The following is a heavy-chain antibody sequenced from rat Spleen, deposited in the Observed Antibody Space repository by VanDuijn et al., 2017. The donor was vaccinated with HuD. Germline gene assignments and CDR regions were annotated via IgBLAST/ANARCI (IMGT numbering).Heavy chain of an antibody. CDR1: GFTFSNYD. CDR2: ISYDGSST. Sequence: EVQLVESGGGLVQPGRSLRLSCAASGFTFSNYDMAWVRQAPARGLEWVASISYDGSSTYYRDSVRGRFTISRDNAKNTQYLQMDSLRSEDTATYYCARQELRIIPTLDYWGQGVMVTVSS. J-gene: IGHJ2*01. D-gene: IGHD1-6*01. CDR3: ARQELRIIPTLDY. V-gene: IGHV5-7*01.